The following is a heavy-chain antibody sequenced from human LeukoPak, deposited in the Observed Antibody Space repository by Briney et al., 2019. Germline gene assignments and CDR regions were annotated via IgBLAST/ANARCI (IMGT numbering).Heavy chain of an antibody. CDR1: GGSVSSGSYY. CDR3: SSDYGDSAVGDY. CDR2: IYYSGST. D-gene: IGHD4-17*01. V-gene: IGHV4-61*01. Sequence: PSETLSLTCTVSGGSVSSGSYYWSWIRQPPGKGLEWIGYIYYSGSTNYNPSLKSRVTISVDTSKNQFSLKLSSVTAADTAVYYCSSDYGDSAVGDYWGQGTLVTVSS. J-gene: IGHJ4*02.